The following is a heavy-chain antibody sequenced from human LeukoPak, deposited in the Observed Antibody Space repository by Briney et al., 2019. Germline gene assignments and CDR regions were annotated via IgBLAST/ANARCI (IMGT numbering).Heavy chain of an antibody. D-gene: IGHD6-13*01. CDR1: GFTFDDYA. CDR3: TKVHISAAGTGFDY. Sequence: PGGSLRLSCAASGFTFDDYAMHWVRQPPGKGLEWVSGISWNSGTMAYADSVKGRFTISRDNAKNSLYLQMNSLRVEDTALYYCTKVHISAAGTGFDYWGQGTLVTVSS. J-gene: IGHJ4*02. CDR2: ISWNSGTM. V-gene: IGHV3-9*01.